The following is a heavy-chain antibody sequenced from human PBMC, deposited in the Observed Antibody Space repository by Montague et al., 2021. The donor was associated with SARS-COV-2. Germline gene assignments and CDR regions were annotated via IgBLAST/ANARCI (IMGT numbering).Heavy chain of an antibody. CDR1: GGSISSSSYY. CDR2: IYYSGST. V-gene: IGHV4-39*01. CDR3: ARQSVNYYDSSGYPFDY. J-gene: IGHJ4*02. Sequence: SETLSLAYTVSGGSISSSSYYWGWIRQPPGKGLEWIGSIYYSGSTYYNPSLKSRVTISVDTSKNQFSLKLSSVTAAGTAVYYCARQSVNYYDSSGYPFDYWGQGTLVTVSS. D-gene: IGHD3-22*01.